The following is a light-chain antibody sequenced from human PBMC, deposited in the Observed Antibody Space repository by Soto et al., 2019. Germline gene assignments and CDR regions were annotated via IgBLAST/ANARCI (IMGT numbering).Light chain of an antibody. J-gene: IGKJ1*01. V-gene: IGKV3-15*01. CDR3: PQYNKGHHSWT. CDR1: QSVSSN. Sequence: EIVMTQSPATLSVSPGERATLSCRASQSVSSNLAWYQQKPGQAPRLLIYGASTRATGIPARFSGSGSGTDPTLTFSGLLRDNFRVFYSPQYNKGHHSWTFCQGNKVVLK. CDR2: GAS.